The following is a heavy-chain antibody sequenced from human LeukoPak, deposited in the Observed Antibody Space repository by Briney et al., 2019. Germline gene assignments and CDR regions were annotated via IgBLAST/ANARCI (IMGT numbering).Heavy chain of an antibody. D-gene: IGHD4-17*01. J-gene: IGHJ5*02. CDR3: IVFGDSNH. CDR2: IRDSGSST. CDR1: GFTFSSYA. Sequence: GSLRLSCAASGFTFSSYAMSWVRQAPGKGLEWVSAIRDSGSSTHYADSVKGRFTTSRDNSKNTLFLQMNSLRAEDTAVYYCIVFGDSNHWGQGTLVTVSS. V-gene: IGHV3-23*01.